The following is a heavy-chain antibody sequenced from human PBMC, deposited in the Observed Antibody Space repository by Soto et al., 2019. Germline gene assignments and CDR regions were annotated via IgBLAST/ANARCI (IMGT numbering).Heavy chain of an antibody. J-gene: IGHJ5*02. D-gene: IGHD5-18*01. CDR1: GGTFSSYT. CDR2: IIPILGIA. V-gene: IGHV1-69*02. Sequence: SVKVSCKASGGTFSSYTISWVRQAPGQGLEWMGRIIPILGIANYAQKFQGRVTITADKSTSTAYMELSSLRSEDTAVYYCARVLRGYRNAIALNWFDPWGQGTLVTVSS. CDR3: ARVLRGYRNAIALNWFDP.